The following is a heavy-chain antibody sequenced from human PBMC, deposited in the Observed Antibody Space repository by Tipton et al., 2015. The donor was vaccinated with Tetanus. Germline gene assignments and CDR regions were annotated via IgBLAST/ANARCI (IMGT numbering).Heavy chain of an antibody. CDR2: ISNSGSHI. CDR1: GFNFSDSA. V-gene: IGHV3-21*04. Sequence: SLRLSCAASGFNFSDSAMNWVRQAPGKGLEWVSSISNSGSHIYYADSVKGRFTISRDNSKNTLYLQMNSLRAEDTAVYYCARLHSYGPAKSDAFDIWGQGTMVTVSS. CDR3: ARLHSYGPAKSDAFDI. D-gene: IGHD5-18*01. J-gene: IGHJ3*02.